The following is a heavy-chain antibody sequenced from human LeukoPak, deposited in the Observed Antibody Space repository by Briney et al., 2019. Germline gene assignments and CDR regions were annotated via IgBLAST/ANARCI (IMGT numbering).Heavy chain of an antibody. CDR2: IYHSGST. Sequence: SETLSLTCAVSGYSISSGYYWGWIRQPPGKGLEWIGSIYHSGSTYYNPSLKSRVTISVDTSKNQFSLKLSSVTAADTAVYYCARENSSSGYYYYMDVWGKGTTVTVSS. CDR3: ARENSSSGYYYYMDV. CDR1: GYSISSGYY. D-gene: IGHD6-6*01. V-gene: IGHV4-38-2*02. J-gene: IGHJ6*03.